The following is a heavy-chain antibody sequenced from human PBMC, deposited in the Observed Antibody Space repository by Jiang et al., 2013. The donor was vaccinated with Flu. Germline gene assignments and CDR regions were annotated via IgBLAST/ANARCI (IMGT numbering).Heavy chain of an antibody. CDR3: ARDKIQIDY. J-gene: IGHJ4*02. V-gene: IGHV1-18*01. CDR2: ISAYNGNT. CDR1: GYSFDTYG. D-gene: IGHD5-18*01. Sequence: GAEVKKPGASVKVSCKASGYSFDTYGISWVRQAPGQGLEWMGWISAYNGNTKYAEKFQGRVTMTTETTTSTAHMELRSLRSDDTAMYYCARDKIQIDYWGQGTLVTVSS.